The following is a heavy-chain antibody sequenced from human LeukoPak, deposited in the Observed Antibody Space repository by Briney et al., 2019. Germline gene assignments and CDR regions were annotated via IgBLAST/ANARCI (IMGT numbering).Heavy chain of an antibody. CDR1: GFTFDDYV. Sequence: GGSLRLSCAASGFTFDDYVMHWVRQAPGKGLEWVSGISWNSGNIGYADSVKGRFTISRDNAKNTLYLQMNSLRAEDTAVYYCARLEWLVRGNYYYYGMDVWGQGTTVTVSS. CDR2: ISWNSGNI. V-gene: IGHV3-9*01. CDR3: ARLEWLVRGNYYYYGMDV. J-gene: IGHJ6*02. D-gene: IGHD6-19*01.